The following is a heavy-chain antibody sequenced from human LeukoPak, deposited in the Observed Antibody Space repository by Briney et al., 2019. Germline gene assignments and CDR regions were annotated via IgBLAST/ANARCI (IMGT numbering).Heavy chain of an antibody. CDR1: GFTLSSYG. V-gene: IGHV3-30*18. CDR3: AKDRTVAVNYAFDY. J-gene: IGHJ4*02. D-gene: IGHD3-22*01. CDR2: ISYDGSNK. Sequence: GGSLRLSCAASGFTLSSYGMHWVRQAPGKGLEWVAVISYDGSNKYYADSVKGRFTISRDNSKNTLYLQMNSLRAEDTAVYYCAKDRTVAVNYAFDYWGQGTLVTVSS.